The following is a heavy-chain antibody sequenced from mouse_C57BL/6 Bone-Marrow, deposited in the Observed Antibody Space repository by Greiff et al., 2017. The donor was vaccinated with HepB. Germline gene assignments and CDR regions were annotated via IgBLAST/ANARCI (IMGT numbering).Heavy chain of an antibody. CDR3: ARDGYYVHYWYFDV. D-gene: IGHD2-3*01. Sequence: QVQLQQSGAELARPGASVKLSCKASGYTFTSYGISWVKQRTGQGLEWIGEIYPRSGNTYYNEKFKGKATLTADKSTSTAYMELRSLTSEDAAFYCCARDGYYVHYWYFDVWGTGTTVTVSS. CDR2: IYPRSGNT. CDR1: GYTFTSYG. J-gene: IGHJ1*03. V-gene: IGHV1-81*01.